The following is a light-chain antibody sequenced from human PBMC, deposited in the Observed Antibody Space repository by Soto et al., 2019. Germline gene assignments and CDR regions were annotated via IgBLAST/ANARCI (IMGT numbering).Light chain of an antibody. Sequence: QSALTQPASVSGSPGQSITISCTGTSSDVGGYNYVSWYQQHPGKAPKLMIYDVSNRPSGVSNRFSGSKSGNTASLTISGFQPEDEADYYCSSYTGSSTLVVFGGGTKLTVL. CDR3: SSYTGSSTLVV. J-gene: IGLJ2*01. V-gene: IGLV2-14*01. CDR1: SSDVGGYNY. CDR2: DVS.